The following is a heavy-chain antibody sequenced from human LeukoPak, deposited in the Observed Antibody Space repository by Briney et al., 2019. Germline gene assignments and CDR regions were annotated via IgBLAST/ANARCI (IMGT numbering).Heavy chain of an antibody. CDR2: IWYDGSNK. D-gene: IGHD6-13*01. CDR3: ARDPAAAGSYFDY. Sequence: PGGSLRLSCEASGFTFRSYGMHWVRQAPGKGLEWVAVIWYDGSNKYYADSVKGQFTISRDNSKMLYLQMNSLRVEDTAVYYCARDPAAAGSYFDYWGQGTLVTVSS. CDR1: GFTFRSYG. J-gene: IGHJ4*02. V-gene: IGHV3-33*01.